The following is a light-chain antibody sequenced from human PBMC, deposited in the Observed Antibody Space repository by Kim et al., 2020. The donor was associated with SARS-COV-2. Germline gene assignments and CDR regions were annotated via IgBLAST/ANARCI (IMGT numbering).Light chain of an antibody. J-gene: IGKJ1*01. CDR3: QQYHTHST. CDR2: QAS. Sequence: SASVVATVPSTCRASQSVHILLAWYQQIPGKAPKLLFHQASNLQSGVPSSFSGRGSGSEFTLTINSLQSGDFATYYCQQYHTHSTFGQGTKVDIK. V-gene: IGKV1-5*03. CDR1: QSVHIL.